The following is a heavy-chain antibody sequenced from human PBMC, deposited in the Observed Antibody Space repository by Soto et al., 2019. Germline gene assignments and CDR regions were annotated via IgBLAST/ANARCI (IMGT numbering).Heavy chain of an antibody. D-gene: IGHD2-2*01. CDR3: AKSLSAIPGDS. CDR2: IKQDGSEK. Sequence: GGSLRLSCAASGFTFSSYWRSWVFQGPGKGPEWVANIKQDGSEKYYVDSVKGRFTISRDNAKNSLYLQMTSLRAEDTAVYHCAKSLSAIPGDSWGQGTLVTVSS. CDR1: GFTFSSYW. V-gene: IGHV3-7*05. J-gene: IGHJ4*02.